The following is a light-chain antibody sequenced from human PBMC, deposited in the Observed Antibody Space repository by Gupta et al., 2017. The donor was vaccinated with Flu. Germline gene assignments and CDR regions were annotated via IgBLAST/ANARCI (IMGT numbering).Light chain of an antibody. CDR1: SSDVGGYNY. CDR2: EVS. V-gene: IGLV2-14*01. CDR3: SSYTSSSTVV. J-gene: IGLJ2*01. Sequence: QSALTQPACVSGSPGQSITISCTGTSSDVGGYNYVSWYQQHPGKAPKLMIDEVSNRPSGVSNRFSGSKSGNTASLTISGLQAEDEADYYCSSYTSSSTVVFGGGTKLTVL.